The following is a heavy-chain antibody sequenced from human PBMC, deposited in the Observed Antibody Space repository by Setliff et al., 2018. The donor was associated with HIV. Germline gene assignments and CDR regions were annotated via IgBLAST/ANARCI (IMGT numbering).Heavy chain of an antibody. V-gene: IGHV4-39*01. Sequence: SETLSLTCTVSGGSISSSSYYWGWIRQPPGKGLEWPGTIYYSGSTYYNPSLKSRVTLSVDTSKNQFSLKLSSVTAADTAVYYCARHDSRGPRSAFDLWGRGTMVTVSS. CDR3: ARHDSRGPRSAFDL. D-gene: IGHD2-21*01. J-gene: IGHJ3*01. CDR1: GGSISSSSYY. CDR2: IYYSGST.